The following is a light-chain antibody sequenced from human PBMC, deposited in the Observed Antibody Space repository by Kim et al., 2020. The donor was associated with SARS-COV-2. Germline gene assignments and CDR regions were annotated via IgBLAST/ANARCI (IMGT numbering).Light chain of an antibody. CDR3: PAWDSSLNAWV. J-gene: IGLJ3*02. CDR2: RTN. Sequence: PTTTLNCTGNKRNAGQQGAAWLQPHQGGPPKLLSYRTNNRPSGIADRVCASRSENTASLTIAELQPEDEADYYCPAWDSSLNAWVFGGGTQLTVL. V-gene: IGLV10-54*01. CDR1: KRNAGQQG.